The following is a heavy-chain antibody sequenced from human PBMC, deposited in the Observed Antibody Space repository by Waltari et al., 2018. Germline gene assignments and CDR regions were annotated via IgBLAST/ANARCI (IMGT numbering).Heavy chain of an antibody. D-gene: IGHD6-13*01. V-gene: IGHV1-8*01. J-gene: IGHJ6*03. CDR1: GYTFTSYD. CDR3: ARVERYSSSWYGYYYYYMDV. Sequence: QVQLVQSGAEVKKPGASVKVSCKASGYTFTSYDINWVRQATGQGLEWMGWMNPNSGNTGYAQKFQGRVTMTRNTSISTAYMELSSLRSEDTAVYYCARVERYSSSWYGYYYYYMDVWGKGTTVTVSS. CDR2: MNPNSGNT.